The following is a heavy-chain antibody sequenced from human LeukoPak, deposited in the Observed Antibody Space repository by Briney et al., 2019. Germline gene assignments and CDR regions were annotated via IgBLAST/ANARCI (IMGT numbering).Heavy chain of an antibody. CDR1: GGSISSYY. V-gene: IGHV4-4*07. Sequence: SETLSLTCTVSGGSISSYYWSWIRQPAGKGLEWIGRIYTSGSTNYNPSLKSRVTISVDTSKNQFSLKLSSVTAADTAVYYCARQEGPLTYYYGSAQWDYYYMDVWGKGTTVTVSS. J-gene: IGHJ6*03. CDR3: ARQEGPLTYYYGSAQWDYYYMDV. D-gene: IGHD3-10*01. CDR2: IYTSGST.